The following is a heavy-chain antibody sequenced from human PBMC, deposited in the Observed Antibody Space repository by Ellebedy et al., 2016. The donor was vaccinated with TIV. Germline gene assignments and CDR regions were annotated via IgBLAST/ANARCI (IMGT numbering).Heavy chain of an antibody. V-gene: IGHV3-23*01. CDR1: GFTFSSSA. CDR3: AKGRGGGSDSSAPRYYFDY. CDR2: ISNTGSRT. D-gene: IGHD3-22*01. J-gene: IGHJ4*02. Sequence: GESLKISCVASGFTFSSSAMSWVRQAPGKGLEWVSTISNTGSRTYYADSVEGRFIISRDNSKKTLYLQMNSLRAEDTAVYYCAKGRGGGSDSSAPRYYFDYWGLGTLVTVSS.